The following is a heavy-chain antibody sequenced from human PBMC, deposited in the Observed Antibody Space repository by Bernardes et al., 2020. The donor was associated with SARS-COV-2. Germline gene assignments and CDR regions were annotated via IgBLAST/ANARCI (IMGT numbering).Heavy chain of an antibody. CDR2: INTKTGKP. CDR3: ARDNDGGSGRMGY. Sequence: ASVKVSCKASGYSFTRFAMNLVRQAPGKGLEWMGWINTKTGKPTRAQGFTGRFVFSLDTSVSTAYLQISSLKAEDTAVYYCARDNDGGSGRMGYWGQGTLTTVTP. V-gene: IGHV7-4-1*02. D-gene: IGHD6-19*01. CDR1: GYSFTRFA. J-gene: IGHJ4*02.